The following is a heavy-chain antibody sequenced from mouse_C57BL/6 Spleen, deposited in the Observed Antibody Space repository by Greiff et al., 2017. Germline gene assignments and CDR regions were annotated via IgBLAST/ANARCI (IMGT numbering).Heavy chain of an antibody. V-gene: IGHV1-26*01. J-gene: IGHJ3*01. CDR3: ARGDYYDYGGFAY. CDR1: GYTFTDYN. Sequence: EVQLQQSGPELVKPGASVKISCKASGYTFTDYNMNWVKQSHGKSLEWIGDINPNNGGTSYNQKFKGKATLTVDKSSSTAYMELRSLTSEDSAVYYCARGDYYDYGGFAYWGQGTLVTVSA. D-gene: IGHD2-4*01. CDR2: INPNNGGT.